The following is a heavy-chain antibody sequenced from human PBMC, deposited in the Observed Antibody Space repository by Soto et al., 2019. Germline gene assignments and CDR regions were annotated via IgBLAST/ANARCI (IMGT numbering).Heavy chain of an antibody. D-gene: IGHD2-15*01. V-gene: IGHV3-73*01. CDR1: GFTLSGFD. J-gene: IGHJ4*02. Sequence: EVQLVESGGGLVQPGGSLKLSCAASGFTLSGFDIHWVRQASGEGLEWVGRIKTKVESYATELAASVKGRFTISRDDPKNTAYLEMNSLKTEDTAVYYCTRRYCSGGGCYSDFDYWGQGALGTVSS. CDR2: IKTKVESYAT. CDR3: TRRYCSGGGCYSDFDY.